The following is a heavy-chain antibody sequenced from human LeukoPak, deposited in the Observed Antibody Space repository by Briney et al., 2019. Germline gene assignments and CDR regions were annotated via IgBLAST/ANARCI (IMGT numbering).Heavy chain of an antibody. D-gene: IGHD5-24*01. Sequence: ASVKVSCKTSGYTFTDYNLHWVRQAPGQGLEWMGIINPSGGSTSYAQKFQGRVTMTRDTSTSTVYMELSSLRSEDTAVYYCAREHQADGYTLGRVYNWFDPWGQGTLVTVSS. J-gene: IGHJ5*02. CDR2: INPSGGST. CDR3: AREHQADGYTLGRVYNWFDP. V-gene: IGHV1-46*01. CDR1: GYTFTDYN.